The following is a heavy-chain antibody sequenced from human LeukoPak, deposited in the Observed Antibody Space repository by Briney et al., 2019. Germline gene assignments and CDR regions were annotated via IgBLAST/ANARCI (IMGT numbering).Heavy chain of an antibody. V-gene: IGHV3-74*01. CDR1: GFTFSSYW. CDR2: INSDGSST. D-gene: IGHD6-19*01. J-gene: IGHJ6*03. CDR3: ARGPSGIAVAGTYDYYYYYMDV. Sequence: PGGSLRLSCAASGFTFSSYWMHWVRQAPGKGLVWVSRINSDGSSTSYADSVKGRFTISRDNAKNTLYLQMNSLRAEDTAVYYCARGPSGIAVAGTYDYYYYYMDVWGKGTTVTISS.